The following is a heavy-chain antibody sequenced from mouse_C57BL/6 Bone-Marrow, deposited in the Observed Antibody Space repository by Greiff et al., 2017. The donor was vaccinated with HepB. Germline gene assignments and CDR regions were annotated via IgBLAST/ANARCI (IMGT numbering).Heavy chain of an antibody. Sequence: QVQLQQPGAELVRPGTSVKLSCKASGYTFTSYWMHWVKQRPGQGLEWIGVIDPSDSYTNYNQKFKGKATLTVDTSSSTAYMQLSSLTSEDSAVYYCEREGDSSGPYYAMDYWGQGTSVTVSS. J-gene: IGHJ4*01. V-gene: IGHV1-59*01. D-gene: IGHD3-2*02. CDR3: EREGDSSGPYYAMDY. CDR2: IDPSDSYT. CDR1: GYTFTSYW.